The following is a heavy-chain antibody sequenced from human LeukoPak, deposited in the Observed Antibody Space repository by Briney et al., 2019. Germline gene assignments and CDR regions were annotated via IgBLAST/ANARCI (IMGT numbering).Heavy chain of an antibody. CDR2: ISYDETKK. J-gene: IGHJ6*03. CDR3: ALSMSEGGYYYMDV. CDR1: GFTFSSYG. D-gene: IGHD1-14*01. Sequence: GGSLRLSCAASGFTFSSYGMHWVRQAPGKGLEWVALISYDETKKYYADSVKGRFTISRDNSKNTLYLRMNSLRVEDTAVYYCALSMSEGGYYYMDVWGKGTTVTVSS. V-gene: IGHV3-30*03.